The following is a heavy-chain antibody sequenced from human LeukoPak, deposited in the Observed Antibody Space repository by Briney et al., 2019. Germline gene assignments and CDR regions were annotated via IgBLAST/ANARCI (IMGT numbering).Heavy chain of an antibody. CDR3: ARAQHRGWGFDY. D-gene: IGHD1-26*01. V-gene: IGHV3-30*02. Sequence: GGSLRLSCAASGFTFSSYGMHWVRQAPGKGLEWVAFIRYDGSNKYYADSVKGRFTISRDDSKSTLYLQMNSLRSDDTAVYYCARAQHRGWGFDYWGQGTLVTVSS. CDR2: IRYDGSNK. CDR1: GFTFSSYG. J-gene: IGHJ4*02.